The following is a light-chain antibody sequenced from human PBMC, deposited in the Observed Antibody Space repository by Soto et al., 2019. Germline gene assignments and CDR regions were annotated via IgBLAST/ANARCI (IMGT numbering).Light chain of an antibody. CDR3: QKYGSSVT. J-gene: IGKJ1*01. Sequence: EIVMTQSPATLSVSLGERATLSCRASQGVSSCLARYQQKPGQAPRLLIYGASPRATGIPARFSGSGSGTEFTLTISSLQSEDFAVYYCQKYGSSVTFGQGTKVDIK. CDR2: GAS. CDR1: QGVSSC. V-gene: IGKV3-15*01.